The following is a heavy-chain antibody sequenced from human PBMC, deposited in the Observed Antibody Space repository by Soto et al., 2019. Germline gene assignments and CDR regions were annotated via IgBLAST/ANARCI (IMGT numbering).Heavy chain of an antibody. D-gene: IGHD2-2*01. CDR3: ARVPRGYCISTSCHVGGWFDP. J-gene: IGHJ5*02. CDR1: GGSMSSYY. V-gene: IGHV4-59*01. Sequence: PSETLSLTCTVSGGSMSSYYWSWFRRPPGKGLEWIGYIYYSGTTSYNPSLKSRVTVSVDTSKNQFSLKLSSVTAADTAVYYCARVPRGYCISTSCHVGGWFDPWGQGTLVTVSS. CDR2: IYYSGTT.